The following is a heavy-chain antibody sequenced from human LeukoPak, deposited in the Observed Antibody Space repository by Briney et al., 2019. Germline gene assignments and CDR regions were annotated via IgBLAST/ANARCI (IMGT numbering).Heavy chain of an antibody. J-gene: IGHJ4*02. CDR3: ARDATRRFDY. CDR1: GFTFSNYW. CDR2: IKEDGREK. Sequence: PGGSLRLSCAASGFTFSNYWMTWVRQAPGKGLEWVANIKEDGREKYYVDSVKGRFTISKDNAQNSLFLRMNGLRVEDTAVYYCARDATRRFDYWGRGTLVTVSS. V-gene: IGHV3-7*01.